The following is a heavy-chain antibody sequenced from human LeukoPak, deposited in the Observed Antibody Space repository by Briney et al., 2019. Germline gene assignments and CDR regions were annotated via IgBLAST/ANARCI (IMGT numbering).Heavy chain of an antibody. Sequence: GRSLRLSCAASGFTFSKYWMLWVRQAPGKGLESVSRINTDGTVTTYAHSVKGRFTVSRYNGDNTMFLQMNRVRDEDTAVYYCATKQWLAPPPDSWGQGTPVTVSS. CDR2: INTDGTVT. CDR1: GFTFSKYW. J-gene: IGHJ4*02. CDR3: ATKQWLAPPPDS. D-gene: IGHD6-19*01. V-gene: IGHV3-74*01.